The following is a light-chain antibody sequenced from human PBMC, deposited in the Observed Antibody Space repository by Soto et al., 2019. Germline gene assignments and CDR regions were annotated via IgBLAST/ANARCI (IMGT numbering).Light chain of an antibody. CDR1: QSISSW. CDR2: DAS. J-gene: IGKJ1*01. CDR3: QQYNSYL. V-gene: IGKV1-5*01. Sequence: DIQMTQSPSTLSASVGDRVTITCRASQSISSWLAWYQQKPGKAPKLLIYDASSLESGVPPRFSGSGSGTEFTLTITSLQPDDFATYYCQQYNSYLFGQGTKVDIK.